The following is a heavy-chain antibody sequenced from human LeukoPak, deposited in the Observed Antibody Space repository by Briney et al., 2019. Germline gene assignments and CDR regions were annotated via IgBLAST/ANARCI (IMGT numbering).Heavy chain of an antibody. J-gene: IGHJ4*02. CDR1: GFTVSSNY. CDR2: IYSGGNT. Sequence: GGSLRLSCAASGFTVSSNYMSWVRQAPGKGLEWVSVIYSGGNTYYADSVKGRSTISRDNSKNTLYLQMNSLRAEDTAVYYCAKVPGYSSIFDYWGQGTLVTVSS. CDR3: AKVPGYSSIFDY. D-gene: IGHD6-13*01. V-gene: IGHV3-53*01.